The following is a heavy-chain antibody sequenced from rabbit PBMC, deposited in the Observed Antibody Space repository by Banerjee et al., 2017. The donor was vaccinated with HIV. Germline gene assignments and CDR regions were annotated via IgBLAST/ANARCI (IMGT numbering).Heavy chain of an antibody. V-gene: IGHV1S45*01. CDR1: GFSFSSSYY. CDR3: ARGVSFVGDAGYGYAYYFNL. D-gene: IGHD6-1*01. J-gene: IGHJ4*01. Sequence: QQQLEESGGGLVKPGGTLTLTCTASGFSFSSSYYMCWVRQAPGKGLEWIACIHAGTSGSTYYASWAKGRFTISKTSPTTVTLQMTSLTAADTATYFCARGVSFVGDAGYGYAYYFNLWGQGTLVTVS. CDR2: IHAGTSGST.